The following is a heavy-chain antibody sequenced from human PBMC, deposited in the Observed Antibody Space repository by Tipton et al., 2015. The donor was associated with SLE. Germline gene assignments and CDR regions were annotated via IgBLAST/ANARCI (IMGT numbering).Heavy chain of an antibody. D-gene: IGHD1-26*01. CDR3: AREGGGPDY. J-gene: IGHJ4*02. V-gene: IGHV4-34*01. CDR1: DGSFSGYY. CDR2: INHSGST. Sequence: TLSLPCSVYDGSFSGYYWTWIRQPPGKGLEWIGEINHSGSTNYNPSLKSRVTISIDTSKNQFSLKLRSVTAADTAIYYCAREGGGPDYWGQGTLVTVPS.